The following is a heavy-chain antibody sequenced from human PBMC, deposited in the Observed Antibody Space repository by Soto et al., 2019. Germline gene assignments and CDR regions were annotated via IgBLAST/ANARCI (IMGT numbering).Heavy chain of an antibody. D-gene: IGHD6-19*01. J-gene: IGHJ5*02. V-gene: IGHV3-23*01. CDR1: GFTFSSYA. CDR2: ITGGGDNT. CDR3: AIGRIAVAAPYNWFDP. Sequence: EVKLLESGGGLVQPGGSLRLSCAASGFTFSSYAMSWVRQAPGKGLEWVSTITGGGDNTHYADSVKGRFTISRDNSKNTLSLQMNRLRVEDTAVYHCAIGRIAVAAPYNWFDPWGQGTLVTVSS.